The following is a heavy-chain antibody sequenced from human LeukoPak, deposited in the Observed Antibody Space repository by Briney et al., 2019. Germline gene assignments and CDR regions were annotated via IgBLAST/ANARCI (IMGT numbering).Heavy chain of an antibody. CDR2: ISGSGGST. CDR3: AKDTPYCSSTSCYEERWFDP. V-gene: IGHV3-23*01. J-gene: IGHJ5*02. Sequence: PGGSLRLSCEASGFTFSSYSMNWVRQAPGKGLEWVSGISGSGGSTNYADSVKGRFTISRDNSKNTLYLQMNSLRAEDTAVYYCAKDTPYCSSTSCYEERWFDPWGQGTLVTVSS. D-gene: IGHD2-2*01. CDR1: GFTFSSYS.